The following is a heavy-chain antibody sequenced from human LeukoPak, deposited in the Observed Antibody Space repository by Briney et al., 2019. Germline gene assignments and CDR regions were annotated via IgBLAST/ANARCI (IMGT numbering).Heavy chain of an antibody. V-gene: IGHV3-9*02. CDR1: GFTSDDHA. CDR2: IMWRSGST. J-gene: IGHJ6*02. D-gene: IGHD3-10*01. Sequence: GGSLRLSCAVSGFTSDDHAMHWVRHASGKGLEWVAGIMWRSGSTGYGDSVKGRFTISRDNAKKSLYLQMNGLRVEDTAFYYCTKDLTPGGADVWGQGTTVIVSS. CDR3: TKDLTPGGADV.